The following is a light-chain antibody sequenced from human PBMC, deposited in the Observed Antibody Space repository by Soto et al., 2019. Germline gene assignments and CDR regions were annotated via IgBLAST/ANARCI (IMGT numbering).Light chain of an antibody. CDR1: QSISTY. V-gene: IGKV3-11*01. CDR3: QQRSNWLALT. Sequence: EIVLTQSPATLSLSPGERATLSCRASQSISTYLAGYQQKPGQAPRLLIYDASNRATGIPARFSGSGSGTEFTLTIGSLEPADFAVYYCQQRSNWLALTFGGGTKVEIK. J-gene: IGKJ4*01. CDR2: DAS.